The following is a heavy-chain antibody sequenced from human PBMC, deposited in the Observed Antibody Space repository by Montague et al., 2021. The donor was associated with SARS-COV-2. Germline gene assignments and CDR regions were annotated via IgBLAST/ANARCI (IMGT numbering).Heavy chain of an antibody. CDR2: ISWDVGSP. CDR1: GFTVDDYA. Sequence: SLRLSCAASGFTVDDYALHLVRQAPGKGLEWVSLISWDVGSPYYSYSXXVLFPISRDNSKNSLYLQMNSLRAEDTALSYCAKDIERLRWGDYGMDVWGQGTTVTVSS. D-gene: IGHD4-23*01. J-gene: IGHJ6*02. V-gene: IGHV3-43D*03. CDR3: AKDIERLRWGDYGMDV.